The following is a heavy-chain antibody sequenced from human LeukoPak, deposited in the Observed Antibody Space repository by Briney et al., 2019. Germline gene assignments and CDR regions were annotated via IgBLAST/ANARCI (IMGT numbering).Heavy chain of an antibody. CDR3: ARGTNRWPDY. D-gene: IGHD4-23*01. CDR2: ISTSGATN. CDR1: GFIFSDYY. V-gene: IGHV3-11*01. Sequence: PGGSLRLSCAASGFIFSDYYMSWIRQAPGKGLEWVSYISTSGATNCYADSVKGRFTISRDNAKNSLYLQMNSLRPEDTAMYYCARGTNRWPDYLGRGTLVTVSS. J-gene: IGHJ4*01.